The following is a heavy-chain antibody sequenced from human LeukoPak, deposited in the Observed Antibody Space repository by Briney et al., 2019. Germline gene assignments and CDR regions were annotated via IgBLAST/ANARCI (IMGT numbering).Heavy chain of an antibody. CDR1: GFTFSGSA. Sequence: GGSLRLSCAASGFTFSGSAIHWVRQASGKGLEWVGRIRSKANSYATSSAASVKGRFTISRDDSENTAYLQMNSLKTEDTAVYYCTRDYGVLFDYWGQGTPVTVSS. J-gene: IGHJ4*02. CDR3: TRDYGVLFDY. V-gene: IGHV3-73*01. CDR2: IRSKANSYAT. D-gene: IGHD4-17*01.